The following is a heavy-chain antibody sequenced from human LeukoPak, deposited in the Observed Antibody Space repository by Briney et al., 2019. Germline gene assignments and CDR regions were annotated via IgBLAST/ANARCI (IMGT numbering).Heavy chain of an antibody. Sequence: SETLSLTCTVSGGSISSSSYYWSWIRQPPGKGLEWIGEINHSGSTNYNPSLKSRVTISVDTSKNQFSLKLSSVTAAYTAVYYCARGTRDLRFLEWPLKNYYGMDVWGQGTTVTVSS. J-gene: IGHJ6*02. CDR1: GGSISSSSYY. V-gene: IGHV4-39*07. CDR2: INHSGST. CDR3: ARGTRDLRFLEWPLKNYYGMDV. D-gene: IGHD3-3*01.